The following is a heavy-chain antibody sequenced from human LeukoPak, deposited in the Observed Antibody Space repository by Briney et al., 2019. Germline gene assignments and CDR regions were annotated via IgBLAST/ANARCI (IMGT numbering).Heavy chain of an antibody. D-gene: IGHD3-16*01. CDR2: SHYSGDT. J-gene: IGHJ4*02. Sequence: SETLSLTCTVSGGSISSYYWDWIRQPPGKGLEWIGYSHYSGDTNYNPSLKSRVTISVDTSKNQSSLKLSSVTAADTAVYYCARELKLGEFDYWGQGTLVTVSS. CDR3: ARELKLGEFDY. V-gene: IGHV4-59*01. CDR1: GGSISSYY.